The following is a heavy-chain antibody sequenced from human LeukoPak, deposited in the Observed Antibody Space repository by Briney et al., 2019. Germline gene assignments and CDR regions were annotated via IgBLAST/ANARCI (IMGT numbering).Heavy chain of an antibody. J-gene: IGHJ6*02. CDR3: ARVKEVRYSGSYVTGYYYGMDV. D-gene: IGHD1-26*01. CDR2: IYHSGST. V-gene: IGHV4-4*02. CDR1: GDSMTSNNW. Sequence: SETLSLTCAVSGDSMTSNNWWSWVRQPPGKGLEWIGDIYHSGSTNYNPSLKSRVTISVDKSKNQFSLKLSSVTAADTAVYYCARVKEVRYSGSYVTGYYYGMDVWGQGTTVTVSS.